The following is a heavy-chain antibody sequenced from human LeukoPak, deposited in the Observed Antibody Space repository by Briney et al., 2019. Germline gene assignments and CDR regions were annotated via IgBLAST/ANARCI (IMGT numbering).Heavy chain of an antibody. CDR2: ISSSGSAA. Sequence: GGSLRLSCAASGFTFRDVYMSWIRQAPGKGLEWVSYISSSGSAAKYADSVKGRFTISRDNDKNSLYLQMNRLRVEDTPVYYCARDRGRVAGEYFDYWGQGTLVTVSS. CDR1: GFTFRDVY. D-gene: IGHD6-19*01. CDR3: ARDRGRVAGEYFDY. V-gene: IGHV3-11*06. J-gene: IGHJ4*02.